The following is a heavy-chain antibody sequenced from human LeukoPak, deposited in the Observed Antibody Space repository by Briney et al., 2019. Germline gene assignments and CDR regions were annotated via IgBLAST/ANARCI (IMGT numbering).Heavy chain of an antibody. D-gene: IGHD6-13*01. Sequence: GGSLRLSCAASGFTFSNYAMNWVRQAAGKGLEWVSTLATKGANTYYADSVKGRFTISRDNAKNSLYLQMNSLRDEDTALYYCAGDRAAADMGSAFDIWGQGTVVTVAS. J-gene: IGHJ3*02. CDR2: LATKGANT. CDR1: GFTFSNYA. V-gene: IGHV3-23*01. CDR3: AGDRAAADMGSAFDI.